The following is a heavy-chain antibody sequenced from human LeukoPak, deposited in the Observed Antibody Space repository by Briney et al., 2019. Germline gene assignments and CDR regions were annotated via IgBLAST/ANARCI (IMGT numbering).Heavy chain of an antibody. CDR1: GFSFTSNA. D-gene: IGHD1-26*01. J-gene: IGHJ6*03. CDR2: IGVSGGST. V-gene: IGHV3-23*01. Sequence: PGGSLRLSCAASGFSFTSNAMSWVRQAPGKGLECVSVIGVSGGSTYYADSVKGRFTISRDNSKNTMYLQMNSLRAEDTAVYYCAKEGFGGSYSPFYYYMDVWGKGTTVTVSS. CDR3: AKEGFGGSYSPFYYYMDV.